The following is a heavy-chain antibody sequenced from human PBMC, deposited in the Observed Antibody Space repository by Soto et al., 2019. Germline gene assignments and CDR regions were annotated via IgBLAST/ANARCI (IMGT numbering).Heavy chain of an antibody. CDR2: ISWNSGSI. CDR1: GFTFDDYA. CDR3: AKDIDDSSGYYLDYYGMDV. Sequence: PGGSLRLSCAASGFTFDDYAMHWVRQAPGKGLEWVSGISWNSGSIGYADSVKGRFTISRDNAKNSLYLQMNSLRAEDTALYYCAKDIDDSSGYYLDYYGMDVWGQGTTVTVSS. J-gene: IGHJ6*02. V-gene: IGHV3-9*01. D-gene: IGHD3-22*01.